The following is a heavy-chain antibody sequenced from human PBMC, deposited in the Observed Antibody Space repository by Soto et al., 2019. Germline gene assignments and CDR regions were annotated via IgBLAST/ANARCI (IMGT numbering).Heavy chain of an antibody. CDR1: GGSISSSYW. CDR3: ARWVEVSLDYFDS. Sequence: SETLSLTCAVSGGSISSSYWWSWVRQPPGKGLEWIGYIYYSGSTYYNPSLKSRVTVSVDTTKNQFSLKLSSVTAADTAVYYCARWVEVSLDYFDSWGQGAPVTVSS. J-gene: IGHJ4*02. D-gene: IGHD2-15*01. V-gene: IGHV4-31*11. CDR2: IYYSGST.